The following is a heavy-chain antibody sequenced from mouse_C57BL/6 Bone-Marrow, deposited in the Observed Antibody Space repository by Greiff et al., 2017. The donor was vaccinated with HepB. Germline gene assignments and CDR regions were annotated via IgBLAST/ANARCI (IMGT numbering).Heavy chain of an antibody. CDR1: GFTFSDYY. J-gene: IGHJ3*01. CDR2: ISNGGGST. CDR3: ASGAWFAY. D-gene: IGHD3-1*01. V-gene: IGHV5-12*01. Sequence: EVQGVESGGGLVQPGGSLKLSCAASGFTFSDYYMYWVRQTPEKRLEWVAYISNGGGSTYYPDTVKGRFTISRDNAKNTLYLQMSRLKSEDTAMYYCASGAWFAYWGQGTLVTVSA.